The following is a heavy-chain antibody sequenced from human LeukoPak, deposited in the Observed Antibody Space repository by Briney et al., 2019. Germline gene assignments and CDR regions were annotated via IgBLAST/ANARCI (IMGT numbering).Heavy chain of an antibody. Sequence: ASVKVSCKASGYTFTNYGISWVRQAPGQGLEWMGWISAYNGNTKYPQKFQGRVTMTRDTSITTAYMELNRLTSDDTAVYYCVRDRPHNWFDPWGQGTLVTVSS. V-gene: IGHV1-18*01. CDR3: VRDRPHNWFDP. CDR1: GYTFTNYG. J-gene: IGHJ5*02. CDR2: ISAYNGNT.